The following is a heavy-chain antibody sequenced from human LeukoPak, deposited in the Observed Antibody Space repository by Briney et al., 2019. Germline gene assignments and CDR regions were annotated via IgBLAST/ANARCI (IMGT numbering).Heavy chain of an antibody. J-gene: IGHJ5*02. CDR3: ARVFGPFGGKVTIFGVVIGGGNNWFDP. CDR1: GYTFTSYD. V-gene: IGHV1-8*01. Sequence: ASVKVSCKASGYTFTSYDINWVRQATGQGLEWMGWMNPNSGNTGYAQKFQGRVTMTRNTSISTAYMELSSLRSEDTAVYYCARVFGPFGGKVTIFGVVIGGGNNWFDPWGQGTLVTVSS. D-gene: IGHD3-3*01. CDR2: MNPNSGNT.